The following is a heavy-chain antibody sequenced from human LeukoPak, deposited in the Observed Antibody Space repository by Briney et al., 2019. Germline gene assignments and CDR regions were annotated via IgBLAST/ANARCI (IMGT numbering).Heavy chain of an antibody. V-gene: IGHV1-69*01. CDR3: ATSPRGWDNFDY. CDR1: GGTFSSYA. CDR2: IIPIFGTA. Sequence: SVKVSCKASGGTFSSYAIGWVRQAPGQGLEWMGGIIPIFGTANYAQKFQGRVTITADESTSTAYMELSSLRSEDTAVYYCATSPRGWDNFDYWGQGTLVTVSS. J-gene: IGHJ4*02. D-gene: IGHD6-19*01.